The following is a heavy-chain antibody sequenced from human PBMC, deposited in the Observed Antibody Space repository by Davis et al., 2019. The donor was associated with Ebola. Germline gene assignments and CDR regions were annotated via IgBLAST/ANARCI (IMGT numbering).Heavy chain of an antibody. CDR2: ISSGSSYI. Sequence: GESLKISCAASGFTLSSYSMNWVRQAPGKGLEWVSSISSGSSYIYYADSVKGRFTISRDNSKNTLYLQMNSLRAEDTAVYYCARDRCSGESCYRNSFDIWGQGTMVSVSS. CDR3: ARDRCSGESCYRNSFDI. J-gene: IGHJ3*02. D-gene: IGHD2-15*01. CDR1: GFTLSSYS. V-gene: IGHV3-21*01.